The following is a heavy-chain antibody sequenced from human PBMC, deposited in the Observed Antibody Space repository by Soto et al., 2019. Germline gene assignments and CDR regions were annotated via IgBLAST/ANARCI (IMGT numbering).Heavy chain of an antibody. Sequence: GGSLRPSCAASGFTFRKQSLSSVPPAPGKGLEWVSLISGGVGSTYYADSVKGRFTISRDNSKNTLYLQMNSLRAEDTAVYYCARGDYDREDAFDIWGQGTMVTVSS. CDR2: ISGGVGST. V-gene: IGHV3-23*01. J-gene: IGHJ3*02. CDR1: GFTFRKQS. CDR3: ARGDYDREDAFDI. D-gene: IGHD3-22*01.